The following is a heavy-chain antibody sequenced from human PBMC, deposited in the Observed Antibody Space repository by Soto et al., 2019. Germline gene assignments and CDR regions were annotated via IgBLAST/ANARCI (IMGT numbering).Heavy chain of an antibody. J-gene: IGHJ5*02. Sequence: HLVQSGPEVKKPGASVTVSCKTSGDTFTNFGLSWVRQAPGQGLEWMGWIATYNTNKHYAQKFQGRLTLTTDTSTSTAYMELKSLGYDDTAVYYCARVLRGVVNWFDPWGQGTLVTVSS. CDR3: ARVLRGVVNWFDP. CDR1: GDTFTNFG. D-gene: IGHD3-10*01. V-gene: IGHV1-18*01. CDR2: IATYNTNK.